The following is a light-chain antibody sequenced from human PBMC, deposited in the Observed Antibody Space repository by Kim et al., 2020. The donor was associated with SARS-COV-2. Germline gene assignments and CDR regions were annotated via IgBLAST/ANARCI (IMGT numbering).Light chain of an antibody. CDR2: QDI. V-gene: IGLV3-1*01. Sequence: VSPGQTASITCSGDKLGDKHVCWYQQKPGPSPVLVIYQDIKRPSGIPERFSGSNSGNTVTLTISGTQAMDEADYYCQAWDSSTAAFGGGTQLTVL. J-gene: IGLJ3*02. CDR3: QAWDSSTAA. CDR1: KLGDKH.